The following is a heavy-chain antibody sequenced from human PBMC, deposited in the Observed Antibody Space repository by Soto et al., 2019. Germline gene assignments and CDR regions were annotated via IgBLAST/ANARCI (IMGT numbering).Heavy chain of an antibody. V-gene: IGHV4-39*01. D-gene: IGHD3-3*02. CDR1: GGSIISSDFY. CDR3: AIHSLALRKNNWFDP. J-gene: IGHJ5*02. Sequence: SETLSLTCTVSGGSIISSDFYWGWVRQPPGKGLEWIGSIFYLGSSYYNPSLKSRVTMSVDTSKNQFSLRLRSVTAADTALYFCAIHSLALRKNNWFDPWGQGIMVTVSS. CDR2: IFYLGSS.